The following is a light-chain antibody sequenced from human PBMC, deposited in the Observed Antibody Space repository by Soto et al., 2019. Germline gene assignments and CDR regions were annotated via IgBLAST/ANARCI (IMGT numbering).Light chain of an antibody. CDR3: QLYGSSHLFP. J-gene: IGKJ3*01. CDR1: QSISSW. V-gene: IGKV1-5*01. CDR2: DAS. Sequence: DIQMTQSPSTLSASVGDRVTITCRASQSISSWLAWYQQKPGKAPKLLIYDASSLESGVPSRFSGSGSGTEFALTIRGLQPEDFAVYWCQLYGSSHLFPVAPGPKVDIQ.